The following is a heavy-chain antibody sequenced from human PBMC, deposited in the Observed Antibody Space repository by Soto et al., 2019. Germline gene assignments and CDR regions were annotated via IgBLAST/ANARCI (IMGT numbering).Heavy chain of an antibody. CDR1: GYTFTSYY. D-gene: IGHD6-19*01. CDR2: INPSGGST. J-gene: IGHJ6*02. V-gene: IGHV1-46*01. CDR3: ATDSSGWATAVYYYGMDV. Sequence: GASVKVSCKASGYTFTSYYMHWVRQAPGQGLEWMGIINPSGGSTSYARKFQGRVTMTRDTSTSTVYMELSSLRSEDTAVYYCATDSSGWATAVYYYGMDVWGQGTTVTVSS.